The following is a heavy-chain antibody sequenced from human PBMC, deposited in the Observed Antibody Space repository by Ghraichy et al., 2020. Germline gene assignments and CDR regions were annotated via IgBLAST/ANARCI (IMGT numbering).Heavy chain of an antibody. CDR3: ARTKGGGGYSGYVDY. J-gene: IGHJ4*02. CDR2: ISYDGSNK. D-gene: IGHD1-26*01. CDR1: GFTFSSYA. Sequence: GGSLRLSCAASGFTFSSYAMHWVRQAPGKGLEWVAVISYDGSNKYYADSVKGRFTISRDNSKNTLYLQMNSLRAEDTAVYYCARTKGGGGYSGYVDYWGQGTLVTVSS. V-gene: IGHV3-30*04.